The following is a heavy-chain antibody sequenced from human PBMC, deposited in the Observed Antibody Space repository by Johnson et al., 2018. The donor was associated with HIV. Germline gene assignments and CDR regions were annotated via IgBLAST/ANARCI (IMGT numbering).Heavy chain of an antibody. CDR3: APLGDAFDI. CDR2: IKQDGSEK. J-gene: IGHJ3*02. CDR1: GFTFSSYW. Sequence: VQLVESGGDVVQPGRSLRLSCAASGFTFSSYWMSWVRQAPGKGLEWVANIKQDGSEKYYVDSVKCRFTISRDNSKNTLYLQMHSLRAEDTAVYYCAPLGDAFDIWGQGTMVTVSS. D-gene: IGHD7-27*01. V-gene: IGHV3-7*02.